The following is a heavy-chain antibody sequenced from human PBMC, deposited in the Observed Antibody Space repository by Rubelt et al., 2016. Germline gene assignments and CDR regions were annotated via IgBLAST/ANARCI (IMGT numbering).Heavy chain of an antibody. J-gene: IGHJ6*02. CDR3: ARDLVTITVTKGEEDYYYGMDV. V-gene: IGHV3-7*03. Sequence: PEWVANIKQDGSEKYYVDSVKGRFTISRDNAKNSLYLQMNSLRAEDTAVYYCARDLVTITVTKGEEDYYYGMDVWGQGTTVTVSS. D-gene: IGHD4-17*01. CDR2: IKQDGSEK.